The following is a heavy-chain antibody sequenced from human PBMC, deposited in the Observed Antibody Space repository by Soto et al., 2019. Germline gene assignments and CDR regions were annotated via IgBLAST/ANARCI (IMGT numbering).Heavy chain of an antibody. CDR2: IKSRSFGATA. J-gene: IGHJ4*02. Sequence: GSLRLSCAASGFTFSDTWMNWVRQAPGKGLEWVGRIKSRSFGATADYAAPVKGRFTISRDDSKNTLFLQMNGLKTEDTGLYFCTRSLIIAATGQYWGQGTLVTVSS. D-gene: IGHD2-21*01. CDR3: TRSLIIAATGQY. CDR1: GFTFSDTW. V-gene: IGHV3-15*07.